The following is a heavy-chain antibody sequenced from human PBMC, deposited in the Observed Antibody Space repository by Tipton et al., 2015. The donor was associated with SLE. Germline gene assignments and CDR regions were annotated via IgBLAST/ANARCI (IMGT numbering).Heavy chain of an antibody. D-gene: IGHD6-13*01. CDR1: GGSISSYY. CDR3: ARGGQQLRLGYFQH. J-gene: IGHJ1*01. V-gene: IGHV4-4*08. Sequence: TLSLTCTVSGGSISSYYWSWIRQPPGKGLEWIGYIYTSGSTNYNPSLKSRVTISVDTSKNQFSLKLSSVTAADTAVYYCARGGQQLRLGYFQHWGQGTLVTVSS. CDR2: IYTSGST.